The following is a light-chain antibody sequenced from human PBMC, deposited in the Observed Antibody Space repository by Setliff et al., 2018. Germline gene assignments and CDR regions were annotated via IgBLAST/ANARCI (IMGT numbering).Light chain of an antibody. CDR1: SSDVGGYNY. V-gene: IGLV2-8*01. CDR2: EVS. J-gene: IGLJ1*01. CDR3: SSYAGSNNFPYV. Sequence: ALTQPPSASGSPGQSVTISCTGTSSDVGGYNYVSWYQQHPGKAPKLMIYEVSRRPSGVPDRFSGSKSGNTASLTVSGLQAEDEADYYCSSYAGSNNFPYVFGTGTKVTV.